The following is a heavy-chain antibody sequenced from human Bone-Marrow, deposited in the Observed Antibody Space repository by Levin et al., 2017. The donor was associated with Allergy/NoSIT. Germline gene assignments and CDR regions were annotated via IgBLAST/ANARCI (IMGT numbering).Heavy chain of an antibody. J-gene: IGHJ5*02. D-gene: IGHD3/OR15-3a*01. Sequence: GGSLRLSCVASGFTFHSFAMNWVRQAPGKGLEWVSQISGTGGRTFYAESVKGRFSISRDNSKNTLLLEMNAVTADDTALYYCAPHYDYWTGHMSGTWGRGTLVTVSS. CDR1: GFTFHSFA. CDR3: APHYDYWTGHMSGT. CDR2: ISGTGGRT. V-gene: IGHV3-23*01.